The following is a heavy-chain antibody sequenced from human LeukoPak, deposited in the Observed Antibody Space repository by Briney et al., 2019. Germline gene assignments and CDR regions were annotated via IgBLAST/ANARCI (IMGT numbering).Heavy chain of an antibody. J-gene: IGHJ3*02. CDR3: ARDGVYSSSSGDAFDI. Sequence: SETLSLTCTVSGGSISSGGYYWSWIRQPPGKGLEWIGYIYHSGSTYYNPSLKSRVTISVDRSKNQFSLKLSSVTAADTAVYYCARDGVYSSSSGDAFDIWGQGTMVTVSS. CDR1: GGSISSGGYY. CDR2: IYHSGST. V-gene: IGHV4-30-2*01. D-gene: IGHD6-6*01.